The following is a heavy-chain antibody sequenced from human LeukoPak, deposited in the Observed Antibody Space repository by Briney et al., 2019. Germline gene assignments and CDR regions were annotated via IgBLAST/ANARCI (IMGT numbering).Heavy chain of an antibody. V-gene: IGHV3-23*01. CDR3: ARGYCSGGSCYGDAFDI. CDR2: ISGSGGST. D-gene: IGHD2-15*01. J-gene: IGHJ3*02. CDR1: GFTFRSYA. Sequence: GGSLRLSCAASGFTFRSYAMSWVRQAPGKGLEWVSAISGSGGSTYYADSVKGRFTISRDNSKNTLYLQMNSLRTEDTALYYCARGYCSGGSCYGDAFDIWGQGTMVTVSS.